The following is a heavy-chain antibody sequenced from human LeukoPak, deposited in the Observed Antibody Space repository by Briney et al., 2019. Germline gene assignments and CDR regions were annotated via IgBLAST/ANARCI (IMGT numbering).Heavy chain of an antibody. J-gene: IGHJ3*02. CDR2: ISSSSGSI. Sequence: GGSLRLSCAASEFTFNTYSMHWVRQAPGKGLEWVSSISSSSGSIYYADSVKGRFTISRDNAKNSLYLQMNSLRAEDTAVYYCARGTAHDDAFDIWGQGTMVTVSS. CDR1: EFTFNTYS. V-gene: IGHV3-21*01. CDR3: ARGTAHDDAFDI.